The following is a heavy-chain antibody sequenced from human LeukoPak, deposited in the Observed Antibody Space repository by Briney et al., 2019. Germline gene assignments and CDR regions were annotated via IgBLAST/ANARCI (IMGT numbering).Heavy chain of an antibody. D-gene: IGHD2-15*01. Sequence: PGGSLRLSCAASGFTVSTNYMSWVRQAPGKGLAWVSVIYTDGSTYYADSMKGRFTISRDISKNTVYLQINSLRAEDTALYYCARGYCSAGNCYDYWGQGTLVTVSS. CDR1: GFTVSTNY. J-gene: IGHJ4*02. CDR3: ARGYCSAGNCYDY. V-gene: IGHV3-66*01. CDR2: IYTDGST.